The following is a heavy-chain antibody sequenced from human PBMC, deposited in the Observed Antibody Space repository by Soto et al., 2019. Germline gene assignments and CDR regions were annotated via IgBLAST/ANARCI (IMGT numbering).Heavy chain of an antibody. CDR1: GYTFTSYY. J-gene: IGHJ5*02. CDR3: ASSSPRVATNH. Sequence: ASVKVSCKASGYTFTSYYMHWVRQAPGQGLEWMGIINPSDGSTRYAQKFQGRVTITRDTSASTAYMELSSLRSEDTAVYYCASSSPRVATNHWGQGTLVTVSS. D-gene: IGHD5-12*01. CDR2: INPSDGST. V-gene: IGHV1-46*01.